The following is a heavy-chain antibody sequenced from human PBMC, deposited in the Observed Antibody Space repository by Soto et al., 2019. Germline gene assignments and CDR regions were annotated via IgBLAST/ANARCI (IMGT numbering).Heavy chain of an antibody. CDR3: AGDMRDLWLSNGYFDY. CDR2: ISSSSSTI. D-gene: IGHD3-22*01. V-gene: IGHV3-48*02. Sequence: GGSLRLSCAASGFTFSSYSMNWVRQAPGKGLEWVSYISSSSSTIYYADSVKGRFTISRDNAKNSLYLQMNSLRDEDTAVYYCAGDMRDLWLSNGYFDYWGQGTLVTVSS. CDR1: GFTFSSYS. J-gene: IGHJ4*02.